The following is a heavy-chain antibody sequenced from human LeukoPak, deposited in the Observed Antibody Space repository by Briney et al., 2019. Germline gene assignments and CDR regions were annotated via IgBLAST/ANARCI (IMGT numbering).Heavy chain of an antibody. V-gene: IGHV3-21*01. J-gene: IGHJ4*02. CDR3: ARDHYYDSSGCIDY. D-gene: IGHD3-22*01. Sequence: GGSLRLSCAASGFTFSSYSMNWVRQAPGKGLEWVSSISSSSSYKYYADSVKGRFTISRDNAKNSLYLQMNSLRAEDTAVYYCARDHYYDSSGCIDYWGQGTLVTVSS. CDR2: ISSSSSYK. CDR1: GFTFSSYS.